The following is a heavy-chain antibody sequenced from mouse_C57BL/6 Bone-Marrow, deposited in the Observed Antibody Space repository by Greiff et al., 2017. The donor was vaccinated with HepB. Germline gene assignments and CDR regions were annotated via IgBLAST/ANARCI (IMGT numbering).Heavy chain of an antibody. Sequence: ESGPGLVKPSQSLSLTCSVTGYSITSGYYWNWIRQFPGNKLEWMGYISYDGSNNYNPSLKNRISITRDTSKNQFFLKLNSVTTEDTATYYCARGGSIDYYDYWGQGTTLTVSS. CDR1: GYSITSGYY. D-gene: IGHD1-1*01. CDR3: ARGGSIDYYDY. CDR2: ISYDGSN. V-gene: IGHV3-6*01. J-gene: IGHJ2*01.